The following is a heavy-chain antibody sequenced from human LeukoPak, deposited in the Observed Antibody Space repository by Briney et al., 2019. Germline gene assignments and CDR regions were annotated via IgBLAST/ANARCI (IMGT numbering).Heavy chain of an antibody. Sequence: PSETLSLTCTVSGDSISSSSFHWGWIRQPPGKGLEWVSTLSNTGIATYYADSVKGRFTISRDNYENTLFLQMNYLRAEDTATYYCAKVPYSDYGSGRPPFMDVWGQGTTVAVSS. CDR3: AKVPYSDYGSGRPPFMDV. CDR1: GDSISSSS. CDR2: LSNTGIAT. D-gene: IGHD3-10*01. J-gene: IGHJ6*02. V-gene: IGHV3-23*01.